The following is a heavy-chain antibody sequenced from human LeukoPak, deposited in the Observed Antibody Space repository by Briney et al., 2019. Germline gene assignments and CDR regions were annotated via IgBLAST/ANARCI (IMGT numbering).Heavy chain of an antibody. CDR2: MNPNSGNT. Sequence: ASVKVSCKAPGYTFTSYDINWVRQATGQGLEWMGWMNPNSGNTGYAQKFQGRVTMTRNTSISTAYMELSSLRSEDTAVYYCARGRLHLSDIVVVVAATDAFDVWGQGTMVTVSS. CDR3: ARGRLHLSDIVVVVAATDAFDV. CDR1: GYTFTSYD. J-gene: IGHJ3*01. D-gene: IGHD2-15*01. V-gene: IGHV1-8*01.